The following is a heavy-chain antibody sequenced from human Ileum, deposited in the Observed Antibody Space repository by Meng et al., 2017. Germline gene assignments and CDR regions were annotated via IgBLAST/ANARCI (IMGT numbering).Heavy chain of an antibody. CDR3: ARSGYGGGLY. J-gene: IGHJ4*02. CDR2: VSSSGSP. V-gene: IGHV4-59*11. Sequence: VRVQASGPGLVAPSGTLSLISTVLGGSRHRHYWTWNGQSPGKGMECIGFVSSSGSPYYDPSLRSRVTITVDTSKSQFSLRLNSVTAADTAVYYCARSGYGGGLYWGQGTLVTVSS. D-gene: IGHD2-21*01. CDR1: GGSRHRHY.